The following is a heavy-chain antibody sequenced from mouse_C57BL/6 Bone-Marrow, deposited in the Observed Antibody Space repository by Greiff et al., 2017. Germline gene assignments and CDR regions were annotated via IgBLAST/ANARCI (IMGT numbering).Heavy chain of an antibody. CDR1: GFSLTSYG. J-gene: IGHJ4*01. V-gene: IGHV2-6*03. D-gene: IGHD4-1*01. CDR2: IWSDGST. CDR3: ARYPGIYYYAMDY. Sequence: VKLMESGPGLVAPSQSLSITCTVSGFSLTSYGVHWVRQPPGTGLEWLVVIWSDGSTTYNSALKSRLSISKDNSKSQVFLKMNSLQTDDTAMYYCARYPGIYYYAMDYWGQGTSVTGSS.